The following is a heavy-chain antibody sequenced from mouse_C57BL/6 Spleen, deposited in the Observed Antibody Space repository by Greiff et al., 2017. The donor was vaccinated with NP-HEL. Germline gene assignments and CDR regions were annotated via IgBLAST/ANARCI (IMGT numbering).Heavy chain of an antibody. Sequence: VQLQQSGAELVRPGASVTLSCKASGYTFTDYEMHWVKQTPVHGLEWIGAIDPETGGTAYNQKFKGKAILTADKSSSTAYMELRSLTSEDSAVYYCTRGNDYDVAMDYWGQGTSVTVSS. CDR3: TRGNDYDVAMDY. CDR1: GYTFTDYE. D-gene: IGHD2-4*01. CDR2: IDPETGGT. J-gene: IGHJ4*01. V-gene: IGHV1-15*01.